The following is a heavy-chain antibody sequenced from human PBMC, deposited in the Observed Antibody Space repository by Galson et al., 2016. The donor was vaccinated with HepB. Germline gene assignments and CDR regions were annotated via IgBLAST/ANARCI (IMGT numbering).Heavy chain of an antibody. Sequence: SLRLSCAASGFTFNTFTLNWVRQAPGKGLEWVAVISPDGTKKHDADSVKGRFTVSRDNSKNMLYLQMDSLKPEDTAVYYCARVGQDWGQGTMVVVSS. J-gene: IGHJ4*02. CDR2: ISPDGTKK. CDR1: GFTFNTFT. V-gene: IGHV3-30-3*01. CDR3: ARVGQD.